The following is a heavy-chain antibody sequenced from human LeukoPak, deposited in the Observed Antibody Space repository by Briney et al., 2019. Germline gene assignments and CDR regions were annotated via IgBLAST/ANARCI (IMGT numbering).Heavy chain of an antibody. D-gene: IGHD3-16*01. CDR1: GYTFTGYY. J-gene: IGHJ4*02. Sequence: GASAKVSCKTSGYTFTGYYMHWVRQAPGQGLEWMGWISPNTGDTNYAQKFQGRVTMTRDTSISTAYMELSRLRSDDTAVYYCARPTTYYDYVWGSYSHFGAYDYWGQGTLVTVSS. CDR3: ARPTTYYDYVWGSYSHFGAYDY. CDR2: ISPNTGDT. V-gene: IGHV1-2*02.